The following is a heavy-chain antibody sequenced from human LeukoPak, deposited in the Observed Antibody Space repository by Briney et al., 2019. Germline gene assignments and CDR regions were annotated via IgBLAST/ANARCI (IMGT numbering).Heavy chain of an antibody. J-gene: IGHJ5*02. V-gene: IGHV3-23*01. CDR3: AKAPRDYYGSGSYPLAGFDP. CDR2: ISGSGGST. D-gene: IGHD3-10*01. CDR1: GLTFSSYA. Sequence: PGGSLRLSCAASGLTFSSYAMSWVRQAPGKGLEWVSAISGSGGSTYYADSVKGRFTISRDNSKNTLYLQMNSLRAEDTAVYYCAKAPRDYYGSGSYPLAGFDPWGQGTLVTVSS.